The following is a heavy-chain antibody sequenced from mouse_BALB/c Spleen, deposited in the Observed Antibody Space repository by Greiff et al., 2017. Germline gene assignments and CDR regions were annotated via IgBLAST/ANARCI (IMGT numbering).Heavy chain of an antibody. CDR1: GYAFTNYL. D-gene: IGHD2-14*01. V-gene: IGHV1-54*03. Sequence: VKVVESGAELVRPGTSVKVSCKASGYAFTNYLIEWVKQRPGQGLEWIGVINPGSGGTNYNEKFKGKATLTADKSSSTAYMQLSSLTSDDSAVYFCARKGVPSYYAMDYWGQGTSVTVSS. CDR3: ARKGVPSYYAMDY. J-gene: IGHJ4*01. CDR2: INPGSGGT.